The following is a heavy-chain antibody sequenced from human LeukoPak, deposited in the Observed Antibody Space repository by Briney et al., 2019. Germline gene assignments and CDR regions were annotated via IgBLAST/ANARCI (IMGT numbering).Heavy chain of an antibody. D-gene: IGHD6-19*01. CDR2: IGVSSGFT. V-gene: IGHV3-23*01. J-gene: IGHJ4*02. Sequence: GGSLRLSCAASGFTFSSYAMSWVRQAPGKGLEWVSTIGVSSGFTYYADSVKGRFTISRDDSKNTLYLQMNSLRADDTAAYYCEKGQNQWLISFDYWGQGTLVTVSS. CDR3: EKGQNQWLISFDY. CDR1: GFTFSSYA.